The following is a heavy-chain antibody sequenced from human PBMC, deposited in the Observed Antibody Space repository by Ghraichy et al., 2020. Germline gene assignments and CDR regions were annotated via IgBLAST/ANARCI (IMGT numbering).Heavy chain of an antibody. J-gene: IGHJ5*02. CDR2: ISSVSSDT. Sequence: GGSLRLSCAASGFTFSSYSMNWVRQAPAKGLEWVSAISSVSSDTYYADSVKGRFTISRDNAENSLYLQMNSLRPEDTAVYYCARGACSSTRCQRPRGVPEVVPWGQGTMVTVSS. CDR3: ARGACSSTRCQRPRGVPEVVP. V-gene: IGHV3-21*01. D-gene: IGHD2-2*01. CDR1: GFTFSSYS.